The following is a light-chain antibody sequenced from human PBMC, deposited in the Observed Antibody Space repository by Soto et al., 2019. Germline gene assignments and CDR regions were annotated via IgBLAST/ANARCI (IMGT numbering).Light chain of an antibody. CDR1: QSLVYSNGNTY. CDR3: MQGTHWPRVT. Sequence: DVVMTQSPLSLPVTLGQPASISCRSSQSLVYSNGNTYLNWFQQRPGHSPRRLIYKVSNRDSGVPDRFSGSGSGTDYTLKISRVEAEDVGVYYCMQGTHWPRVTFGGGTKVEIK. CDR2: KVS. V-gene: IGKV2-30*01. J-gene: IGKJ4*01.